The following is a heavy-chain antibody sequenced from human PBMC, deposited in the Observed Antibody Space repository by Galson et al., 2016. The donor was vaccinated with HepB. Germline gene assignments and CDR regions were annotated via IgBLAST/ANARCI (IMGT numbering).Heavy chain of an antibody. CDR2: ITSDARST. CDR3: ASDSTYYSGSGLDF. D-gene: IGHD3-10*01. V-gene: IGHV3-74*01. Sequence: SLRLSCATSGFTFSSTLMHWGRQAPGKGLEWVSRITSDARSTSYAGPVKGRFIISRDNAKDNRYLQMNNLRVEEPAVYYCASDSTYYSGSGLDFWGQGTPVTVSP. J-gene: IGHJ4*02. CDR1: GFTFSSTL.